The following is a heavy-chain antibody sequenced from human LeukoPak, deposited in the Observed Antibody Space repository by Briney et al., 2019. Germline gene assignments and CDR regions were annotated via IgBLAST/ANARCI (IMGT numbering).Heavy chain of an antibody. CDR1: GFTFSSYA. D-gene: IGHD2-21*01. CDR3: AKILPSTIVVANYYFDY. V-gene: IGHV3-23*01. J-gene: IGHJ4*02. CDR2: ISGSGGST. Sequence: PGGSLRLSCAASGFTFSSYAMSWVRQAPGKGLEWVSAISGSGGSTYYADSVKGRFTISRDNSKNTLYLQMNSLRAEDTAVYYCAKILPSTIVVANYYFDYWGQGTLVTVSS.